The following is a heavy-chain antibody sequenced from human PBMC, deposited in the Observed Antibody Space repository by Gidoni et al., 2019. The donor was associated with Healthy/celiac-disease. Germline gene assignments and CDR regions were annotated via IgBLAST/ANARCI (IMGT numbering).Heavy chain of an antibody. CDR1: GFTFSSHG. V-gene: IGHV3-33*01. CDR3: ARGEVVYAQNYYYGMDV. Sequence: QVQVVESGGGVVQPGRSLRLSCVASGFTFSSHGRHWVRQAPGKGLEWVAVTWEDGSNKYYADSVKGRFTVSRDNSKNTAYLQMNSLRAEDTAVYYCARGEVVYAQNYYYGMDVWGQGTTVTVSS. CDR2: TWEDGSNK. J-gene: IGHJ6*02. D-gene: IGHD2-8*02.